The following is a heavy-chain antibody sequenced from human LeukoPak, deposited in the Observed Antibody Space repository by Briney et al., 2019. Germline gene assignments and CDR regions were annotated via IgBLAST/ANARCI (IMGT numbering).Heavy chain of an antibody. V-gene: IGHV1-8*01. CDR3: ARGPQWRGDSYYMDV. D-gene: IGHD6-19*01. CDR2: MNPNSGNT. Sequence: ASVKVSGKGSGYTFTNFDINWVRQATGQGLESMGWMNPNSGNTGSAQKLQGRVTMTMNTSISTAYIELSSLRSEDTAVYYCARGPQWRGDSYYMDVWGRGTTVTVSS. J-gene: IGHJ6*03. CDR1: GYTFTNFD.